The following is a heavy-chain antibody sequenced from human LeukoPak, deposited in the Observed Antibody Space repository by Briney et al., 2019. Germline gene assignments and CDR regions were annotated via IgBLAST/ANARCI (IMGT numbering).Heavy chain of an antibody. D-gene: IGHD3-10*01. CDR1: GYTFTGYY. J-gene: IGHJ4*02. CDR3: ARGRAYYYGSGSEFDY. V-gene: IGHV1-2*02. Sequence: GASVKVSCKASGYTFTGYYMHWVRQAPGQGLEWMGWINPNSGGTNYAQKFQGRVTMTRDTSISTAYMELGRLRSDDTAVYYCARGRAYYYGSGSEFDYWGQGTLVTVSS. CDR2: INPNSGGT.